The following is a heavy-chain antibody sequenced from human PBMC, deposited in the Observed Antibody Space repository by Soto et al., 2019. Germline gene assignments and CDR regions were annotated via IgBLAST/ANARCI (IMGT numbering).Heavy chain of an antibody. V-gene: IGHV2-70*01. CDR1: GFSLSTSGMC. Sequence: SGPTLVNPTQTLTLTCTFSGFSLSTSGMCVSWIRQPPGKALEWLALIDWDDDKYYSTSLKTRLTISKDTSKNQVVLTMTNMDPVDTATYYCARMEIAAAGYYYYYGMDVWGQGTTVTV. CDR2: IDWDDDK. CDR3: ARMEIAAAGYYYYYGMDV. J-gene: IGHJ6*02. D-gene: IGHD6-13*01.